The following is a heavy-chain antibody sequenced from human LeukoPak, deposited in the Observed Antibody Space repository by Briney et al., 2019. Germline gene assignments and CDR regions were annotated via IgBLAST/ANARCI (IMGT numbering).Heavy chain of an antibody. J-gene: IGHJ6*02. CDR2: ISYDGSNK. Sequence: SGRSLRLSCAASGFTFSSYGMHWVRQAPGKGLEWVAVISYDGSNKYYADSVKGRFTISKDNSKNTLYLQMNSLRAEDTAVYYCAKDSPGIPAAMNYGMDVWGQGTTVTVSS. CDR3: AKDSPGIPAAMNYGMDV. CDR1: GFTFSSYG. D-gene: IGHD2-2*01. V-gene: IGHV3-30*18.